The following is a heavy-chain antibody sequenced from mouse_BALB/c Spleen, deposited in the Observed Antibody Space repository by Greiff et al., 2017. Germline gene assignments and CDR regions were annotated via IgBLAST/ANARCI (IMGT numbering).Heavy chain of an antibody. D-gene: IGHD2-2*01. V-gene: IGHV1-20*02. J-gene: IGHJ3*01. CDR2: INPYNGDT. CDR1: GYSFTGYF. CDR3: ARGGYGNDGGFAY. Sequence: EVQLQQSGPELVKPGASVKISCKASGYSFTGYFMNWVMQSHGKSLGWIGRINPYNGDTFYNQKFKGKATLTVDKSSSTAHMELRSLASEDSAVYYCARGGYGNDGGFAYWGQGTLVTVSA.